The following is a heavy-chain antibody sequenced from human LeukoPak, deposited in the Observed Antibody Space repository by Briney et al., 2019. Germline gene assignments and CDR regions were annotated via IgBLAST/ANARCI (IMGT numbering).Heavy chain of an antibody. J-gene: IGHJ6*03. CDR2: MNPNSGNT. D-gene: IGHD2-2*01. Sequence: ASVKVSCKASGYTFTSYDINWVRQATGQGLEWMGWMNPNSGNTGYAQKFQGRVTMTRNTSISTAYMELSSLRSEDTAVYYCARSCSSTSCPRDYYYYYMDVWGKGTTVTISS. V-gene: IGHV1-8*01. CDR3: ARSCSSTSCPRDYYYYYMDV. CDR1: GYTFTSYD.